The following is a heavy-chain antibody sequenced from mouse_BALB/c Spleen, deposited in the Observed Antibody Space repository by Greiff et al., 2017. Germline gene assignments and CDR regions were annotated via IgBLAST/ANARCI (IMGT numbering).Heavy chain of an antibody. D-gene: IGHD1-1*01. Sequence: VHVKQSGPELVKPGASVKISCKASGYSFTGYYMHWVKQSHVKSLEWIGRINPYNGATSYNQNFKDKASLTVDKSSSTAYMELHSLTSEDSAVYYCARFATVADYWGQGTTLTVSS. CDR3: ARFATVADY. V-gene: IGHV1-31*01. J-gene: IGHJ2*01. CDR2: INPYNGAT. CDR1: GYSFTGYY.